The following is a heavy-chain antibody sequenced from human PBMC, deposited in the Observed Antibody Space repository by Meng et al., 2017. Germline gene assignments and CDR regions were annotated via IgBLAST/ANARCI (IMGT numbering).Heavy chain of an antibody. V-gene: IGHV1-2*06. Sequence: VVGVKRLGAAVRVSCKASGYSFPYYVLHWVRRAPGQGLEWMGRINPKSGDTHYAQRFQGRVTMTGDTSIRTAYMELSGLRSDDTAMYYCARDEDISAAGKLFGDYWGQGTLVTVSS. CDR3: ARDEDISAAGKLFGDY. CDR1: GYSFPYYV. D-gene: IGHD6-13*01. J-gene: IGHJ4*02. CDR2: INPKSGDT.